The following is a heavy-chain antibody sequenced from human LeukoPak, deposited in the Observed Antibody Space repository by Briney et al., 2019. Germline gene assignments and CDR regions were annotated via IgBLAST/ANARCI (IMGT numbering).Heavy chain of an antibody. Sequence: GRSLRLSCAASGFTFSRYGMHWVRQAAGEGLEWVAVIWYDGSNKYYADFVKGRFTISRDNSKNTLYLQMNSLRAEDTAVYYCARESMVRGVYFDYWGQGTLVTVSS. CDR3: ARESMVRGVYFDY. D-gene: IGHD3-10*01. V-gene: IGHV3-33*01. CDR1: GFTFSRYG. CDR2: IWYDGSNK. J-gene: IGHJ4*02.